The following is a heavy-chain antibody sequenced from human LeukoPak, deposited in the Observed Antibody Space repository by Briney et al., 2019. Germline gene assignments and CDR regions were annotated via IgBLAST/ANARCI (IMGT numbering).Heavy chain of an antibody. V-gene: IGHV3-11*06. Sequence: GSLRLSCAASEFTFSDYYMSWIRQAPGKGLECISYISSSSTYTNYADSVKGRFSISRDNAKNSLYLQMNSLRAEDTAVYFCARSRGRSGTPYFFDYWGQGTLVTVSS. J-gene: IGHJ4*02. CDR1: EFTFSDYY. CDR3: ARSRGRSGTPYFFDY. D-gene: IGHD2-15*01. CDR2: ISSSSTYT.